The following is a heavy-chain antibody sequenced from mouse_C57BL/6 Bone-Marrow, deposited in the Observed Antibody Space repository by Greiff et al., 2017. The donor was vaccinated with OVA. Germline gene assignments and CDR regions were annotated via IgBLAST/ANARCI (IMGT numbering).Heavy chain of an antibody. CDR1: GFTFSSYG. J-gene: IGHJ2*01. Sequence: EVKLVESGGDLVKPGGSLKLSCAASGFTFSSYGMSWVRPTPDKRLEWVATISSGGSYTYSPDSVKGRFTISRDNAKNTLYLQMSSLKSEDTAMYYCARHGDYGSFFDCWGQGTTLTVSS. V-gene: IGHV5-6*01. CDR2: ISSGGSYT. CDR3: ARHGDYGSFFDC. D-gene: IGHD1-1*01.